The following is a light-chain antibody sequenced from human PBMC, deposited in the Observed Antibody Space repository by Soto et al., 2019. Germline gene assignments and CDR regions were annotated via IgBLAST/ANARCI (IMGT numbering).Light chain of an antibody. Sequence: EIVMTQSPATLSVSPGQRATLSCRASQSVSISLAWYQQKPGQAPRLLIYASSTRATGIPDRFSGSGSGTDFTLTISSLQSEDFAVYYCQQYGSSGTFGQGTKVDIK. CDR2: ASS. V-gene: IGKV3-15*01. CDR1: QSVSIS. CDR3: QQYGSSGT. J-gene: IGKJ1*01.